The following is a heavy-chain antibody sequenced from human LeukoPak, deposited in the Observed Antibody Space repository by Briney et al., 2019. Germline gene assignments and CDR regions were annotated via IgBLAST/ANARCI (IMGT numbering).Heavy chain of an antibody. CDR3: AKDPRFGELFSWFDP. Sequence: GGSLRLSCAASGFTFSSYAMSWVRQAPGKGLEWVSAISGSGGSTYYADSVKGRFTISRDNSKNTLYLQMNSLRAEDTAVYYCAKDPRFGELFSWFDPWGQGTLVTVSS. CDR2: ISGSGGST. J-gene: IGHJ5*02. CDR1: GFTFSSYA. V-gene: IGHV3-23*01. D-gene: IGHD3-10*01.